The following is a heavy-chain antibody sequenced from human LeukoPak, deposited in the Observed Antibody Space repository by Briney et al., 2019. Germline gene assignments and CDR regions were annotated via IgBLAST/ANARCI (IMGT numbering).Heavy chain of an antibody. Sequence: ASVKVSCKASGGTFSSYTISWVRQAPGQGLEWMGRIIPILGIANYAQKFQGRVTITTDESTSTAYMELSSLRSEDTAVYYCARTAETIYYYDSSGYEPTFDYWGQGTLVTVSS. CDR3: ARTAETIYYYDSSGYEPTFDY. J-gene: IGHJ4*02. D-gene: IGHD3-22*01. CDR2: IIPILGIA. V-gene: IGHV1-69*02. CDR1: GGTFSSYT.